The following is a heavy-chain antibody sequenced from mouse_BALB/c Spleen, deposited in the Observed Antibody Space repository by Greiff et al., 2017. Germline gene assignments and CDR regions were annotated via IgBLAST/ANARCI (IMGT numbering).Heavy chain of an antibody. CDR3: ARADLLWLPYFDY. CDR1: GFTFTDYY. D-gene: IGHD2-2*01. CDR2: IRNKANGYTT. Sequence: EVQVVESGGGLVQPGGSLRLSCATSGFTFTDYYMSWVRQPPGKALEWLGFIRNKANGYTTEYSASVKGRFTISRDNSQSILYLQMNTLRAEDSATYYCARADLLWLPYFDYWGQGTTLTVSS. V-gene: IGHV7-3*02. J-gene: IGHJ2*01.